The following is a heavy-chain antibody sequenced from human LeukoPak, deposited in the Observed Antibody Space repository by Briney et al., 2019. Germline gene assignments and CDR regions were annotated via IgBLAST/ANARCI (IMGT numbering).Heavy chain of an antibody. CDR3: AIDSSGYYAAFDI. J-gene: IGHJ3*02. Sequence: PSETLSLTCAVYGGSFSSYYWSWIRQPAGKGLEWIGRSYTSGSTNYSPSLKSRVTISVDTYKNQFSLKLSSVTAADTAVYYCAIDSSGYYAAFDIWGQGTMVTVSS. D-gene: IGHD3-22*01. V-gene: IGHV4-59*10. CDR1: GGSFSSYY. CDR2: SYTSGST.